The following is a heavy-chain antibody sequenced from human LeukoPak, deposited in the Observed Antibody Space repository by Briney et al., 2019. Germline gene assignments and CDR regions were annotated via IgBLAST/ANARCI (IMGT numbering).Heavy chain of an antibody. D-gene: IGHD3-16*01. Sequence: NTSETLSLTCTVSGGSMNNYYWSGVRQPPGKGLEWIGYIYYRETPTYNPSLKSRLTISVDTSKDQFSLKLTSVTAADTAVYYCASGRFPEARADYWGPGTLVTVSS. CDR3: ASGRFPEARADY. CDR2: IYYRETP. CDR1: GGSMNNYY. V-gene: IGHV4-59*01. J-gene: IGHJ4*02.